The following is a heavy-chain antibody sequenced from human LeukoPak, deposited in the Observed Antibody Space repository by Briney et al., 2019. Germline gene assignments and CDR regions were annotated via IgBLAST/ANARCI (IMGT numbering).Heavy chain of an antibody. CDR1: GFTFSDYY. D-gene: IGHD5-18*01. CDR2: ISSGGSTI. J-gene: IGHJ4*02. CDR3: ARDEEQLWTLFDY. Sequence: PGGSLRLSCAASGFTFSDYYMSWIRQAPGKGLEWVSYISSGGSTIYYADSVKGRFTISRDNAKNSLYLQMNSLRAEDTAVYYCARDEEQLWTLFDYWGQGTLVTVSS. V-gene: IGHV3-11*04.